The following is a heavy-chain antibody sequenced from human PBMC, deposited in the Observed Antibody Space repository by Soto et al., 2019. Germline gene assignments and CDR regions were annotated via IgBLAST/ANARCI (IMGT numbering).Heavy chain of an antibody. V-gene: IGHV4-59*08. CDR3: ARHDYYYDSSGYYYVGAFDI. J-gene: IGHJ3*02. D-gene: IGHD3-22*01. Sequence: SETLSLTCTVSGGSISSYYWSWIRQPPGKGLEWIGYIYYSGSTNYNPSLKSRVTISVDTSKNQFSLKLSSVTAADTAVYYCARHDYYYDSSGYYYVGAFDIWGQGTMVT. CDR1: GGSISSYY. CDR2: IYYSGST.